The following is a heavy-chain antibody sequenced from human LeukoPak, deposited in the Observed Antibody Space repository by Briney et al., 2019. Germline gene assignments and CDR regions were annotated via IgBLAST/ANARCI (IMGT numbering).Heavy chain of an antibody. Sequence: SETLSLTCTVSGGSISSGDYYWSWIRQPTGKGLEWIGYIYYSGSTYYNPSLKSRVTISVDASKNQFSLKLSSVTAADTAVYYCARHYSNPKTPIDYRGQGTLVTVSS. CDR1: GGSISSGDYY. D-gene: IGHD4-11*01. J-gene: IGHJ4*02. CDR2: IYYSGST. CDR3: ARHYSNPKTPIDY. V-gene: IGHV4-30-4*01.